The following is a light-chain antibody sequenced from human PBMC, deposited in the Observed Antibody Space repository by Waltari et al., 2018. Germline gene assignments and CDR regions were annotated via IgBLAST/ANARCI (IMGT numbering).Light chain of an antibody. V-gene: IGKV1-12*01. Sequence: DIQMTQSPSSVSASVGDRVTFTCRASQDIARWLAWFQQKPGKAPELLISSASNLQSGVPSRFSGSGSGTDFTLTISSLQPEDFATYYCQQAYIFPRTFGQGTKVEI. J-gene: IGKJ1*01. CDR3: QQAYIFPRT. CDR1: QDIARW. CDR2: SAS.